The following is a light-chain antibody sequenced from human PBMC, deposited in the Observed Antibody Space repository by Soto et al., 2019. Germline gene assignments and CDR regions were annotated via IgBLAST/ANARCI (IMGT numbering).Light chain of an antibody. CDR3: QTWGAGIRV. V-gene: IGLV4-69*01. CDR1: SGHSNYA. J-gene: IGLJ3*02. Sequence: QYVLTQSPSASASLGASVKLTCTLSSGHSNYAIAWHQQQPEKGPRYLMRVNRDGSHTKGDGIPDRFSGSTSGAERYLTISSLQSEDEADYYCQTWGAGIRVFGGGTQLTVL. CDR2: VNRDGSH.